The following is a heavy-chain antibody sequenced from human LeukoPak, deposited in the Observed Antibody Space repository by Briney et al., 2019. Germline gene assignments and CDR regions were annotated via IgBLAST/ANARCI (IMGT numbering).Heavy chain of an antibody. CDR1: GFTFSSYW. V-gene: IGHV3-7*01. CDR2: IKQDGSEK. J-gene: IGHJ2*01. CDR3: ARARGDGYQWYFDL. Sequence: PGGSLRLSCAASGFTFSSYWMNWVRRAPGKGLGWVANIKQDGSEKNYVDFVKGRFTISRDNAKNSLDLQMNSLRAEDTAMYYCARARGDGYQWYFDLWGRGTLVTVSS. D-gene: IGHD5-24*01.